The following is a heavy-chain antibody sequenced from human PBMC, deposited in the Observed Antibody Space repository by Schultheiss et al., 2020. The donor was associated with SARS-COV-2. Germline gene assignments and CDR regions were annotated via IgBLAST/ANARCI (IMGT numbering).Heavy chain of an antibody. J-gene: IGHJ5*02. CDR2: IHYSGST. V-gene: IGHV4-39*07. CDR3: ARDGGSGYPNWFDP. Sequence: SETLSLTCTVSGDSISSSSYYWGWIRQPPGKGLEWIGSIHYSGSTYYNPSLKSRVTISVDTSKNQFSLKLSSVTAADTAVYYCARDGGSGYPNWFDPWGQGTLVTVSS. D-gene: IGHD3-22*01. CDR1: GDSISSSSYY.